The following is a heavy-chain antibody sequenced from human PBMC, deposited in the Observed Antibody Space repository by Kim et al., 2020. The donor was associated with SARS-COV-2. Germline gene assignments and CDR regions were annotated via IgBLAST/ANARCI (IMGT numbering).Heavy chain of an antibody. D-gene: IGHD1-1*01. Sequence: GGSLRLSCAASGFTFSSYGMHWVRQAPGKGLEWVAVISYDGSNKYYADSVKGRFTISRDNSKNTLYLQMNSLRAEDTAVYYCAKEEETTGGAFDIWGQGTMVTVSS. J-gene: IGHJ3*02. CDR2: ISYDGSNK. CDR1: GFTFSSYG. V-gene: IGHV3-30*18. CDR3: AKEEETTGGAFDI.